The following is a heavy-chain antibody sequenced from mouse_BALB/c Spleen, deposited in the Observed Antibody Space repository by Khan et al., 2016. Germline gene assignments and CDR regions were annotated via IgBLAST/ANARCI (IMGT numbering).Heavy chain of an antibody. D-gene: IGHD1-1*02. CDR2: IHYSGST. Sequence: EVQLQESGPDLVKPSQSLSLTCTVTGYSITSGYSWHWIRQFPGNNLEWMGYIHYSGSTNYNPSLKSRISITRDTSKNQFFLQLNSVTTEETATYYSAIWNVYDARDYWGQGTSVTVSS. J-gene: IGHJ4*01. V-gene: IGHV3-1*02. CDR3: AIWNVYDARDY. CDR1: GYSITSGYS.